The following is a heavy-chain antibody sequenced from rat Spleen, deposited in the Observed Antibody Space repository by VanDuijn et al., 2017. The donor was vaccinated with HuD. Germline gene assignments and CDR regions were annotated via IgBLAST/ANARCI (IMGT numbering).Heavy chain of an antibody. CDR3: AWHYSGRAY. CDR1: GFTFSTAW. CDR2: IKAKSNNYAI. Sequence: EVQVLESGGRLVQPGNSLKLSCATSGFTFSTAWMYWYGQFPEKRLEWVARIKAKSNNYAIAYTESVKGRFTISRDDSKNSIYLQMNNLKEEDTAIYYCAWHYSGRAYWGQGTLVTVSS. J-gene: IGHJ3*01. D-gene: IGHD1-1*01. V-gene: IGHV6-6*01.